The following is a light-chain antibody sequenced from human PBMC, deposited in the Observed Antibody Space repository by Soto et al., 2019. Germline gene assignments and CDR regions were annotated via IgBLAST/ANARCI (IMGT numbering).Light chain of an antibody. CDR2: SAS. V-gene: IGKV1-39*01. Sequence: DIPMTQSPSSLSASVGDRVTVTCRASQSIRKDLNWYQQKPGKAPKLLIFSASTLQSGVPSRFSGSGSGTDFTLTITNLQPADFAIYYCQQSYKAPLTFGGGTTVEIK. J-gene: IGKJ4*01. CDR1: QSIRKD. CDR3: QQSYKAPLT.